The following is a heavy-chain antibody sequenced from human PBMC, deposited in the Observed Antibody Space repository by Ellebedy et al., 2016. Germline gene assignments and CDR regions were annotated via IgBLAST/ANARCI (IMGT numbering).Heavy chain of an antibody. J-gene: IGHJ4*02. CDR2: IDGSSRII. V-gene: IGHV3-48*02. D-gene: IGHD3-10*01. CDR1: GFTFSTYS. Sequence: GESLKISCAASGFTFSTYSMNWVRQAPGKGLEWISYIDGSSRIIYYADSVMGRFTISRDNAKNSLYLQMNSLRDEDTAVYYCAREVLGSGNLDYWGQGTLVTVSS. CDR3: AREVLGSGNLDY.